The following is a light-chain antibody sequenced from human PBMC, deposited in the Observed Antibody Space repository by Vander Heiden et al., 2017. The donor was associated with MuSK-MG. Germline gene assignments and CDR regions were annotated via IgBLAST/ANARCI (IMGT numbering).Light chain of an antibody. Sequence: QSALTQPPPASGSPGQSVPISCTGSSSDVGGYKFVSWYQQHPGRAPKLLIYEVNKRPSGVPDRFSGSKSGNTASLTVTGLQADDEADYYCSSYAGSNNLGVFGGGTKLTVL. CDR2: EVN. V-gene: IGLV2-8*01. J-gene: IGLJ2*01. CDR3: SSYAGSNNLGV. CDR1: SSDVGGYKF.